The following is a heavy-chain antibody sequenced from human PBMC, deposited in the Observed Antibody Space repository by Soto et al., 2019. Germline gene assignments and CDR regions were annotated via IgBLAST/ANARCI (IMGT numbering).Heavy chain of an antibody. CDR1: GGTFSSYA. D-gene: IGHD3-22*01. J-gene: IGHJ3*02. CDR3: ARGRGPYYYDSSGYYRDAFDI. Sequence: GASVKVSCKASGGTFSSYAISWVRQAPGQGLEWMGGIIPIFGTANYAQKFQGRVTITADESTSTAYMELSSLRSEDTAVYYCARGRGPYYYDSSGYYRDAFDIWGQGTMVTVSS. V-gene: IGHV1-69*13. CDR2: IIPIFGTA.